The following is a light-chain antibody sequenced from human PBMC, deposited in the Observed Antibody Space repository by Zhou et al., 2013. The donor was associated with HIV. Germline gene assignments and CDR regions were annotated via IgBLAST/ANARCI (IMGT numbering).Light chain of an antibody. J-gene: IGKJ1*01. CDR2: DAS. V-gene: IGKV3-11*01. CDR3: QQRSNWPRT. CDR1: QSVSSY. Sequence: EIVVTQSPASLSASPGERAILSCRASQSVSSYLAWYQQKPGQAPILLIYDASNRATGIPARFSGSGSGTDFTLTISSLEPEDFAVYYCQQRSNWPRTFGQGTKVEIK.